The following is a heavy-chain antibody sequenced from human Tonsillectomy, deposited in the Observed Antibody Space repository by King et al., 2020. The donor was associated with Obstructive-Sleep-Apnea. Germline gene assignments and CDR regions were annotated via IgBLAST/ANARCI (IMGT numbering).Heavy chain of an antibody. D-gene: IGHD6-19*01. CDR1: GFTFSNYA. CDR3: ARPIAVTGTAIDY. J-gene: IGHJ4*02. Sequence: VQLVESGGGVVQPGRSLRLSCAASGFTFSNYAIHWVRQAPGKGLEWVAVISYDGSNKYYASSVKGRFTISRDNSKNTLYLQMNSLRAEDTAVYYCARPIAVTGTAIDYWGQGTLVTVSS. CDR2: ISYDGSNK. V-gene: IGHV3-30-3*01.